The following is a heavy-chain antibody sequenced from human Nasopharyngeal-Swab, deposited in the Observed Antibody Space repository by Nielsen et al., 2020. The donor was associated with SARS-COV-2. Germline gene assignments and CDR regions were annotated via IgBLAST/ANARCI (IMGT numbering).Heavy chain of an antibody. V-gene: IGHV3-48*04. CDR2: ISDSGTT. J-gene: IGHJ5*01. CDR1: GFIFSNYW. CDR3: ARGPSNSRFDF. Sequence: GESLKISCATSGFIFSNYWMDWARQAPGKGLEWISYISDSGTTKYADSVKGRFTISRDNAQNSVYLQLNSLRAEDTAVYYCARGPSNSRFDFWGQGSLVTVSS. D-gene: IGHD6-13*01.